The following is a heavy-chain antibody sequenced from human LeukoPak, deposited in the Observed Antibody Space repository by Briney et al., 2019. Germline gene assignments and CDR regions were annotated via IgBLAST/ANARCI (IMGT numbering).Heavy chain of an antibody. J-gene: IGHJ4*02. CDR3: ATAPRLLWFGEYPLYY. V-gene: IGHV1-24*01. CDR2: FDPEDGET. Sequence: ASVKVSCKVSGYTLTELSMHWVRQAPGKGLEWMGGFDPEDGETIYAQKFQGRVTMTEDTSTDTAYMELSSLRSEDTAVYYCATAPRLLWFGEYPLYYWGRGTLVTVSS. D-gene: IGHD3-10*01. CDR1: GYTLTELS.